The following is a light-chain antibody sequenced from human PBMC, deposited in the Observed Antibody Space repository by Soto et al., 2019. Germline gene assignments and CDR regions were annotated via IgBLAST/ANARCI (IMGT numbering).Light chain of an antibody. J-gene: IGLJ1*01. CDR1: SSDVGSYNL. V-gene: IGLV2-14*02. Sequence: QSAMTQPASGSGSPGKTITISCTGTSSDVGSYNLVSWYQHHPGKAPKLMIYGVSNRPSGVSNRFSGSKSVNTASLTISGLQAEDEADYYCTSYSSITTYVFGTGTKVTVL. CDR2: GVS. CDR3: TSYSSITTYV.